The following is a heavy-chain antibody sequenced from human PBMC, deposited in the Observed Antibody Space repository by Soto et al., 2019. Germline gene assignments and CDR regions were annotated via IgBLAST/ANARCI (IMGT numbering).Heavy chain of an antibody. D-gene: IGHD3-16*02. Sequence: QVQLVQSGAEVQKPGSSGKVSCKASGDTFSSYAFSRVRQAPGKGLEWMGGIIPIFGTANYPQKFQCRVTITADESTSTACMELSSLRSEDTAVYYCSSAVGGVLDFFDYCGQGTLVTVAS. J-gene: IGHJ4*02. V-gene: IGHV1-69*01. CDR1: GDTFSSYA. CDR3: SSAVGGVLDFFDY. CDR2: IIPIFGTA.